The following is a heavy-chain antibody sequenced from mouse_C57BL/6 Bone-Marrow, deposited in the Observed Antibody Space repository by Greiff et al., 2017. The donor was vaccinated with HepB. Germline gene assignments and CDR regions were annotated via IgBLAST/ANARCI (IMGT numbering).Heavy chain of an antibody. D-gene: IGHD2-12*01. J-gene: IGHJ1*03. Sequence: QVQLQQPGAELVKPGASVKMSCKASGYTFTSYWITWVQQRPGQGLEWIGDLYPGSGSTNYNEKFKSKATLTVDTSSSTAYMQLSSLTSEDSAVYDCARPPRRPNYYSWYFEVWGTGTTVTVSS. CDR3: ARPPRRPNYYSWYFEV. V-gene: IGHV1-55*01. CDR2: LYPGSGST. CDR1: GYTFTSYW.